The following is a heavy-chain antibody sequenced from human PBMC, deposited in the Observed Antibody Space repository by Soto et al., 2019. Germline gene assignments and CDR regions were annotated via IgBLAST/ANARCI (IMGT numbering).Heavy chain of an antibody. V-gene: IGHV3-49*04. CDR3: ARDGPIAAAVTPKPYYFDY. CDR2: TAGQSYGGLI. CDR1: GFNSDDHG. D-gene: IGHD6-25*01. J-gene: IGHJ4*02. Sequence: PGGSLRLSCTYSGFNSDDHGLAWVRQAPGKSLEWVGFTAGQSYGGLIAYGASVKGRFTISRDDSKNVFYLHMNSLSDGDTAVYYCARDGPIAAAVTPKPYYFDYWGRGTLVTVSS.